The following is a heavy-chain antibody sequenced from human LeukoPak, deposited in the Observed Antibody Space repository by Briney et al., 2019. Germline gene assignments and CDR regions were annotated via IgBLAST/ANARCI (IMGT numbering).Heavy chain of an antibody. D-gene: IGHD2-15*01. V-gene: IGHV3-21*01. Sequence: GGSLRLSCAASGFTFSTYSMSWVRQAPGKGLEWVSSISDSSSHTYYVDSVKGRFTISRDNAKNSLYLQMNSLRAEDTAVYYCARDPGSGDVWGQGTTVTVSS. CDR2: ISDSSSHT. CDR1: GFTFSTYS. J-gene: IGHJ6*02. CDR3: ARDPGSGDV.